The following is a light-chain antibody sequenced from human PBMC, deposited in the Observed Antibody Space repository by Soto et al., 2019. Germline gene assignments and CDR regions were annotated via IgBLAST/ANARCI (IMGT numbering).Light chain of an antibody. Sequence: EIVLTQSPGTLSLSPGERATLSCRASQSVSSNYLAWYQQKFGQAPRLLIYGASSRATGIPDRFSGSGSGTDFTLTISRLEPEDCAVYYCQQYGSSPPYTFGQGTKLEIK. J-gene: IGKJ2*01. CDR2: GAS. CDR1: QSVSSNY. CDR3: QQYGSSPPYT. V-gene: IGKV3-20*01.